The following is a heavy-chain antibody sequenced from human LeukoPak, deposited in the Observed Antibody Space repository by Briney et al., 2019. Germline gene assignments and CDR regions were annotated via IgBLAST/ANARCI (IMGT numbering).Heavy chain of an antibody. CDR3: ARDTYYYDSSGYFLLYYFDY. CDR2: IIPIFGTA. CDR1: GGTLSSYA. Sequence: ASVKVSCKASGGTLSSYAISWVRQAPGQGLEWMGGIIPIFGTANYAQKFQGRVTITADESTSTAYMELCSLRSEDTAVYYCARDTYYYDSSGYFLLYYFDYWGQGTLVTVSS. V-gene: IGHV1-69*13. D-gene: IGHD3-22*01. J-gene: IGHJ4*02.